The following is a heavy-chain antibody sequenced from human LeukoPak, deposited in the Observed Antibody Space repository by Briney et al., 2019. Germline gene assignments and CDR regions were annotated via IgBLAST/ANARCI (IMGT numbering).Heavy chain of an antibody. V-gene: IGHV4-38-2*01. Sequence: PSETLSLTCPVSGYSISRGYYWGWIRQPPGKGLEWSGSIFQSGTTYYNPSLKRRVTISVYTSKNQFSLHLNTVPAADTAVYFCARLRGSKIFGVVILDYYMDVWGKGTTVTISS. CDR3: ARLRGSKIFGVVILDYYMDV. CDR1: GYSISRGYY. CDR2: IFQSGTT. J-gene: IGHJ6*03. D-gene: IGHD3-3*01.